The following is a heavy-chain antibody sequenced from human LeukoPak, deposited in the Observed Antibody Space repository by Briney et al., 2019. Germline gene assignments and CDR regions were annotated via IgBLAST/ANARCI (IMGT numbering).Heavy chain of an antibody. CDR2: ISPSTSTI. CDR3: ARARTGYYRDY. D-gene: IGHD1-26*01. Sequence: GGSLRLSCTPSGFTFREFNMTWGRQAPGKGLEWVSYISPSTSTIYYADSVKGRFTISRDNAKNSLFLQMNSLRDEDTAVYYCARARTGYYRDYEVQGTLVTVSS. V-gene: IGHV3-48*02. CDR1: GFTFREFN. J-gene: IGHJ4*02.